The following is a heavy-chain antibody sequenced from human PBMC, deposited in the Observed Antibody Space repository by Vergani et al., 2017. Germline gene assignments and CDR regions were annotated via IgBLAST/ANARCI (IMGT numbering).Heavy chain of an antibody. D-gene: IGHD6-13*01. V-gene: IGHV4-39*07. Sequence: QLQLQESGPGLVKPSETLSLTCTVSGGSISSSSYYWGWIRQPPGKGLEWIGSIYYSGSTYYNPSLKSRVTIPVDTSKNQFYRKLSSVTAADTAVYYCARDLVKGWLGXFADGVNPLKPGTFPIYYFDYWGQGTLVTVSS. CDR1: GGSISSSSYY. CDR2: IYYSGST. CDR3: ARDLVKGWLGXFADGVNPLKPGTFPIYYFDY. J-gene: IGHJ4*02.